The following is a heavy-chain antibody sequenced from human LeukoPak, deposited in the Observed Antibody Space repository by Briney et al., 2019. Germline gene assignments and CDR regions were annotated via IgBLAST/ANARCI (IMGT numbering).Heavy chain of an antibody. Sequence: SETLSLTCTVSGGSISSYYWSWIRQPPGEGLEWIGYIYYSVSTNYNPSLKSRVTISVDTSKNQFSLRLSSVTAADTAVYYWARGGYRSPSRFDPWGQGTLVTVSS. D-gene: IGHD6-19*01. CDR2: IYYSVST. CDR3: ARGGYRSPSRFDP. J-gene: IGHJ5*02. V-gene: IGHV4-59*01. CDR1: GGSISSYY.